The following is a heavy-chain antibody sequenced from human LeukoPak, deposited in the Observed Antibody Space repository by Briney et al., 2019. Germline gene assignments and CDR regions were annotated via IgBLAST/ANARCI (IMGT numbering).Heavy chain of an antibody. J-gene: IGHJ3*02. Sequence: HGASVKVSCKASGYTFTTYSINWVRQAPGQGLEWMGIIDPSGGSTTYAQKFQGRVTMTRDTSTSTVHMELSSLRSEGTAVYYCARELISGDWTWDIWGQGTMVTVSS. CDR2: IDPSGGST. CDR3: ARELISGDWTWDI. V-gene: IGHV1-46*01. D-gene: IGHD2-21*02. CDR1: GYTFTTYS.